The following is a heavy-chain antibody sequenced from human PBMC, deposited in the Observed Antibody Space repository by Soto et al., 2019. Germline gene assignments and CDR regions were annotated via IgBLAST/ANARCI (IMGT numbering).Heavy chain of an antibody. V-gene: IGHV4-39*01. Sequence: TLSLTCTVSGGSISSSSYYWGWIRQPPGKGLEWIGSIYYSGSTHYNPSLKSRVTISVDTSKNQFSLKLSSVTAADTAVYYCARLGAGTTAYYYYGMDVWGQGT. CDR3: ARLGAGTTAYYYYGMDV. CDR1: GGSISSSSYY. D-gene: IGHD1-7*01. CDR2: IYYSGST. J-gene: IGHJ6*02.